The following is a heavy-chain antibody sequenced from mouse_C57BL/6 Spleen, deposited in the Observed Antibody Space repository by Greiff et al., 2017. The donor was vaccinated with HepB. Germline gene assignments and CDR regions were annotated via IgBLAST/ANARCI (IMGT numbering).Heavy chain of an antibody. CDR2: IRLKSDNYAT. D-gene: IGHD2-1*01. J-gene: IGHJ1*03. CDR3: IGGNYWYFDV. V-gene: IGHV6-3*01. CDR1: GFTFSNYW. Sequence: LQQSGGGLVQPGGSMKLSCVASGFTFSNYWMNWVRQSPEKGLEWVAQIRLKSDNYATHYAESVKGRFTISRDDSKSSVYLQMNNLRAEDTGIYYCIGGNYWYFDVWGTGTTVTVSS.